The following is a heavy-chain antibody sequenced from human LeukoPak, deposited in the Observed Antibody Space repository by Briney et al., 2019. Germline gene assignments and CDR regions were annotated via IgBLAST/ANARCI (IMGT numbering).Heavy chain of an antibody. V-gene: IGHV3-23*01. Sequence: GGSLRLSCAASGLTFSIYAMSRVRHVPGKGPERVTNINCSGRRTYSPAPVKGRFTTSRDNSTTTLSLQKNSLRAQDTAIYYCAQTGAFHLERSVIDSWGQGTPVTVSS. J-gene: IGHJ4*02. CDR3: AQTGAFHLERSVIDS. D-gene: IGHD1-1*01. CDR2: INCSGRRT. CDR1: GLTFSIYA.